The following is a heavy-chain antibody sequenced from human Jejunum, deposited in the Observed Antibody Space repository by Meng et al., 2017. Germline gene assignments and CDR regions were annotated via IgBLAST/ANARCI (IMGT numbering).Heavy chain of an antibody. D-gene: IGHD2-15*01. J-gene: IGHJ4*02. Sequence: GGSLRLSCATSGFTFANHWMTWVRQAPGKGLEWVANIKTDGSDAYYVDSVKGRFTISRDNARNALYLQMNSLRAEDTAVCCCTRYRDSIDYWGQGTLVTVSS. CDR3: TRYRDSIDY. CDR1: GFTFANHW. V-gene: IGHV3-7*01. CDR2: IKTDGSDA.